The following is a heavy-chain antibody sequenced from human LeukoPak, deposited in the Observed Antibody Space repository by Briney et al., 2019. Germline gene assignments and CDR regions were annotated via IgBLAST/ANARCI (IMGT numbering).Heavy chain of an antibody. D-gene: IGHD2-2*01. J-gene: IGHJ6*03. V-gene: IGHV1-69*05. CDR3: ARAPTQYQLQKRDDYYYYMDV. CDR2: IFLIFGTA. Sequence: SVKVSCKASGGTFSSYAISWVRQAPGQGLEWMGGIFLIFGTANYAQKFQGRVTITTDESTSTAYMELSSLRSEDTAVYYCARAPTQYQLQKRDDYYYYMDVWGKGTTVTVSS. CDR1: GGTFSSYA.